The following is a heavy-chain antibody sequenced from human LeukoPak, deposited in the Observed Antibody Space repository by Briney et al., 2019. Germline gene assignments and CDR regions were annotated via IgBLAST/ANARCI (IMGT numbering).Heavy chain of an antibody. Sequence: GGSLRLSCAASGFTFSSYEMNWVRLAPGKGLEWVSYISSSGSTIYYADSVKGRFTISRDNAKNSLYLQMSSLRAEDTAVYYCTLMVRGVITPFDYWGQGTLVTVSS. CDR2: ISSSGSTI. CDR1: GFTFSSYE. V-gene: IGHV3-48*03. J-gene: IGHJ4*02. CDR3: TLMVRGVITPFDY. D-gene: IGHD3-10*01.